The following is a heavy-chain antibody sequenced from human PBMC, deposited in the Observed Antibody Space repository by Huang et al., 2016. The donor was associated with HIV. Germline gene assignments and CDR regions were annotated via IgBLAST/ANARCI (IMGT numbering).Heavy chain of an antibody. D-gene: IGHD3-3*01. J-gene: IGHJ4*02. CDR2: INGGNGDT. CDR3: ARDPLDIRRHFDF. V-gene: IGHV1-3*01. Sequence: QVQLVQSGAEVKKPGTSVKVSCKTSGYTFSSHALHWLRQAPGQRPEWMGWINGGNGDTKYSQKFQGSVTITSDTSANMGYMELNSLLSEDTAVYYCARDPLDIRRHFDFWGQGSLVTVSS. CDR1: GYTFSSHA.